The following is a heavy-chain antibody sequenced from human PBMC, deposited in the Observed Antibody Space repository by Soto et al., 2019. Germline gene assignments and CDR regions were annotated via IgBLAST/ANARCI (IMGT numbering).Heavy chain of an antibody. CDR1: GYTFNSYG. V-gene: IGHV1-18*01. D-gene: IGHD2-21*02. J-gene: IGHJ4*03. Sequence: ASVKVSCKASGYTFNSYGISWVRQAPGQGLEWMGWIRVKNGNTNYSQNFQGRFTMTTDTSTSTAYMELRSLRSDDTAVYYCASGPTVRDFWGQGTMVTVST. CDR2: IRVKNGNT. CDR3: ASGPTVRDF.